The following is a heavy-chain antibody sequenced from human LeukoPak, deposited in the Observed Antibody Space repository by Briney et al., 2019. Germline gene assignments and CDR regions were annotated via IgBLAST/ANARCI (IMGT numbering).Heavy chain of an antibody. CDR3: ARGRVSSSTWYSTYYYYFYMDV. CDR1: DDSITMYY. Sequence: SETLSLTCSVSDDSITMYYWTWIRQPPGKGLEWIGYVDHTGSTNFNPSLNGRVSISRDTTKHLFSLRLRSVTAADTAVYFCARGRVSSSTWYSTYYYYFYMDVCGKGTTVTVSS. D-gene: IGHD1-1*01. J-gene: IGHJ6*03. V-gene: IGHV4-59*01. CDR2: VDHTGST.